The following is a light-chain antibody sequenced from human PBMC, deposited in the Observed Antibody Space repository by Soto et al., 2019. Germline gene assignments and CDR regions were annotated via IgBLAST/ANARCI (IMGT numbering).Light chain of an antibody. J-gene: IGLJ2*01. V-gene: IGLV1-44*01. CDR2: VSN. CDR1: SSNIGTNT. Sequence: QSVLTQPPSASGTPGQTVTISCSGSSSNIGTNTVNWYQQLPATAPKLLIYVSNERPSGVPDRFSGSKSGTSASLVISGLQSEDEAMYHCAAWDDSLSAVVFGGGTKLTVL. CDR3: AAWDDSLSAVV.